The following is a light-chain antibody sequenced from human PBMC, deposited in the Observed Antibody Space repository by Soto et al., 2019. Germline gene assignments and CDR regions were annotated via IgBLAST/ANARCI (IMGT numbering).Light chain of an antibody. CDR1: KNDIGVYDF. CDR3: SSFAGSNIWV. CDR2: EVV. J-gene: IGLJ3*02. V-gene: IGLV2-8*01. Sequence: QSALTQPPSASGSPGQSVTISCTGTKNDIGVYDFVSWYQHHPGKAPRLIIYEVVQRPSGVPDRFSGSKSGNTASLTVSGLQAEDEADYYCSSFAGSNIWVFGGGTKLTVL.